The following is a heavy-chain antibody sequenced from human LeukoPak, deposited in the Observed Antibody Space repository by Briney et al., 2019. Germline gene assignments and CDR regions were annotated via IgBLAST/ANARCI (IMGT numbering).Heavy chain of an antibody. CDR2: INPNSGGT. V-gene: IGHV1-2*02. CDR3: ARDYDILTGQGFDP. J-gene: IGHJ5*02. Sequence: ASVKVSCKASGYTFTGYYMHWVRQAPGQGLEWMGWINPNSGGTNYAQKFQGRATMTRDTSISTAYMELSRLRSDDTAVYYCARDYDILTGQGFDPWGQGTLVTVSS. D-gene: IGHD3-9*01. CDR1: GYTFTGYY.